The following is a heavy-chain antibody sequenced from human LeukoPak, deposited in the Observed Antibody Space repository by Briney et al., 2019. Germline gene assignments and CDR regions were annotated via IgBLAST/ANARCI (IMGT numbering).Heavy chain of an antibody. J-gene: IGHJ6*03. Sequence: SETLSLTCAVYGGSFSGYYWSWIRQPPGKGLEWIGEINHSGSTNYNPSLKSRVTISVDTSKNQFSLKLSSVTAADTAVYYCARLTLGAGSLYYYYYYMDVWGKGTTVTVSS. CDR2: INHSGST. CDR1: GGSFSGYY. V-gene: IGHV4-34*01. D-gene: IGHD4/OR15-4a*01. CDR3: ARLTLGAGSLYYYYYYMDV.